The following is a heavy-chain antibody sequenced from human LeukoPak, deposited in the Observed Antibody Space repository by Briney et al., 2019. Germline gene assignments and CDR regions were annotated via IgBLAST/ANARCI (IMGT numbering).Heavy chain of an antibody. D-gene: IGHD6-13*01. CDR2: ISYDGSNK. CDR3: ASDTTRIAAHEGRHAFDI. J-gene: IGHJ3*02. Sequence: KSGGSLRLSCAASGFTFSSYAMHWVRQAPGKGLEWVAVISYDGSNKYYADSVKGRFTISRDNSKNTLYLQMNSLRAEDTAVYYCASDTTRIAAHEGRHAFDIWGQGTMVTVSS. CDR1: GFTFSSYA. V-gene: IGHV3-30*04.